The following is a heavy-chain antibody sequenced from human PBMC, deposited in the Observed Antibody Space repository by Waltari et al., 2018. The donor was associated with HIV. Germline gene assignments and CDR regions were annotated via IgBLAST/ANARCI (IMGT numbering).Heavy chain of an antibody. D-gene: IGHD3-22*01. J-gene: IGHJ4*02. CDR2: ISHDATTI. CDR3: ATDRRQGFYFDNFGERPFYS. V-gene: IGHV3-30*03. CDR1: GISFFNSYG. Sequence: QVQLVESGGGVVQPGRSLRLSCAASGISFFNSYGMHWVRRAPGKGRELVATISHDATTIYYADSVKGRFTISRDNSKNTLFLQMNSLRGDDTAVYYCATDRRQGFYFDNFGERPFYSWGQGTLVTVSS.